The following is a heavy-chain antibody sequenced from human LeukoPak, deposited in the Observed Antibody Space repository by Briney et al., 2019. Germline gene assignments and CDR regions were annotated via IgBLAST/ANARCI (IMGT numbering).Heavy chain of an antibody. CDR1: GFTFSTYS. V-gene: IGHV3-21*01. CDR2: ISNSSSYI. Sequence: GGSLRLSCAASGFTFSTYSMNWVRQAPGKGLEWVSSISNSSSYIYYADSVKGRFTISRDNAKNSLYLQMNSLRAEDTAVYYCARDGSAIAAAGTVDYWGQGTLVTVSS. D-gene: IGHD6-13*01. J-gene: IGHJ4*02. CDR3: ARDGSAIAAAGTVDY.